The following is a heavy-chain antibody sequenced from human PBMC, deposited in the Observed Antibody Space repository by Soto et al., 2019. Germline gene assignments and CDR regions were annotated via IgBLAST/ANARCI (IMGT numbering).Heavy chain of an antibody. CDR2: ISAYNGNT. CDR3: ATYGYDILTGYYEIDY. J-gene: IGHJ4*02. CDR1: GYTFTSYG. V-gene: IGHV1-18*01. Sequence: QVQLVQSGAEVKKPGASVKVSCKASGYTFTSYGISWVRQAPGQGLEWMGWISAYNGNTNYAQKLQGRVTMTTDTPTSTAYMELRSLRSDDTAVYYCATYGYDILTGYYEIDYRGQGTLVTVSS. D-gene: IGHD3-9*01.